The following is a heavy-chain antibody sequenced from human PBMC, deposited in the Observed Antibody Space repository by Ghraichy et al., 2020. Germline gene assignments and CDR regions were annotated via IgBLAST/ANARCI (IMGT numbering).Heavy chain of an antibody. V-gene: IGHV3-30*04. CDR1: GFTFSSFA. CDR3: AREGRDDYNHWGFLDY. J-gene: IGHJ4*02. Sequence: GGSLRLSCAASGFTFSSFAVFWVRQAPGKGLECVAVISYDGNNQYYADSVKGRFTISRDNSKNTLYLQMNSLRPEDTAVYYCAREGRDDYNHWGFLDYWGQGILVTVAS. CDR2: ISYDGNNQ. D-gene: IGHD5-24*01.